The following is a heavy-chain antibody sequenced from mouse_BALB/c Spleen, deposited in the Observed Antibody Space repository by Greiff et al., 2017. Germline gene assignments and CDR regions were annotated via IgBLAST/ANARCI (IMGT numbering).Heavy chain of an antibody. J-gene: IGHJ4*01. Sequence: QVQLKESGAELMKPGASVKISCKATGYTFSSYWIEWVKQRPGHGLEWIGEILPGSGSTNYNEKFKGKATFTADTSSNTAYMQLSSLTSEDSAVYYCARRGYAFYAMDYWGQGTSVTVSS. CDR2: ILPGSGST. CDR3: ARRGYAFYAMDY. V-gene: IGHV1-9*01. CDR1: GYTFSSYW. D-gene: IGHD2-2*01.